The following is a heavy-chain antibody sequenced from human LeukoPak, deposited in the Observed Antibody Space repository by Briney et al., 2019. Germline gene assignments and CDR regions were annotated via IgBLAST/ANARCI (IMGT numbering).Heavy chain of an antibody. CDR2: ISSSSSYI. V-gene: IGHV3-21*01. D-gene: IGHD2-15*01. J-gene: IGHJ5*02. CDR1: GFTFSSYS. Sequence: GGSLRLSCAASGFTFSSYSMNWVRQAPGKGLEWVSSISSSSSYIYYADSVKGRFTISRDNAKNSLYLQMNSLRAEDTAVYYCASNTRLRYCSGGSCYNWFDPWGQGTLVTVSS. CDR3: ASNTRLRYCSGGSCYNWFDP.